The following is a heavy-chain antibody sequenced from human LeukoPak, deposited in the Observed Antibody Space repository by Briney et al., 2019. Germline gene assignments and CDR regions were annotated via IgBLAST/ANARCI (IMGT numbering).Heavy chain of an antibody. CDR1: GYTFTSYY. Sequence: GASVKVSCKASGYTFTSYYMHWVQQAPGQGLEWMGIINPSGGSTSYAQEFQGRVTMTRDTSTSTVYMELSSLRSEDTAVYYCAGEEDQWLLGYWGQGTLVTVSS. CDR2: INPSGGST. CDR3: AGEEDQWLLGY. V-gene: IGHV1-46*01. J-gene: IGHJ4*02. D-gene: IGHD6-19*01.